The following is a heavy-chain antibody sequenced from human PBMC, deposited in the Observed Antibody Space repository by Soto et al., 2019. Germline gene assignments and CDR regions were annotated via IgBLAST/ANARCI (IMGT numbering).Heavy chain of an antibody. CDR3: ARGRYYGSETFDY. D-gene: IGHD3-10*01. J-gene: IGHJ4*02. CDR1: GGSISSGGYY. CDR2: IYYSGST. Sequence: SETLSLTCTVSGGSISSGGYYWSWIRQHPGKGLEWIGYIYYSGSTYYNPSLKSRVTISVDTSKNQFSLKLSSVTAADTAVYYCARGRYYGSETFDYWGQGTLVTVSS. V-gene: IGHV4-31*03.